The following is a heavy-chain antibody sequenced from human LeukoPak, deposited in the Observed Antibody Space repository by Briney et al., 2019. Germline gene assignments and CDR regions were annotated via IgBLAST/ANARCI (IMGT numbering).Heavy chain of an antibody. CDR1: GGSFSGYY. D-gene: IGHD3-10*01. Sequence: SETLSLTCAVYGGSFSGYYWGWIRQPPGKGLEWIGEINHSGSTNYYPSLKSRVTMSVDTSKNQFSLKVTSVTAADTAVYYCARAGQDLGSGTYYDLGRPYDYYYMDVWRKGTTVTVSS. CDR2: INHSGST. V-gene: IGHV4-34*01. CDR3: ARAGQDLGSGTYYDLGRPYDYYYMDV. J-gene: IGHJ6*03.